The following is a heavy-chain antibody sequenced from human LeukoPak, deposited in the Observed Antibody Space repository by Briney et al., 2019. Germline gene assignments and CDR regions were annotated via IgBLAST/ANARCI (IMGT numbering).Heavy chain of an antibody. CDR3: ARLPLIATTRGGFDP. CDR1: GGSICGYY. D-gene: IGHD1/OR15-1a*01. CDR2: VYDTGAT. V-gene: IGHV4-59*08. J-gene: IGHJ5*02. Sequence: SEALSLTCTVSGGSICGYYWSWIRQPPGERLEWIGYVYDTGATNYNPSLKSRFTISIDTSKNQFSLYLSSVTAADTAVYYCARLPLIATTRGGFDPWGQGTLVTVSS.